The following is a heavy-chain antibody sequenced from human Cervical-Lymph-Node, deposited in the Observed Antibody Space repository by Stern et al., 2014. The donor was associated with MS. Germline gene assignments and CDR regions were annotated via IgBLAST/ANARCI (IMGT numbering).Heavy chain of an antibody. J-gene: IGHJ6*02. CDR2: VYHSGST. V-gene: IGHV4-4*02. CDR1: GGSVRSRNW. D-gene: IGHD2-15*01. Sequence: VQLEESGPGLVKPSGTLSLTCAVSGGSVRSRNWWHWVRQSPGKGLEWIGKVYHSGSTHYNPSLKSRVIISIAKSKTHLSLNLTSVTAADTAVYYCARGSSGGSGYGMDVWGQGTTIIVSS. CDR3: ARGSSGGSGYGMDV.